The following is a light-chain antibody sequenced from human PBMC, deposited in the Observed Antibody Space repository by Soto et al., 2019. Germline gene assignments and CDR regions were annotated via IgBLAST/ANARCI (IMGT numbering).Light chain of an antibody. V-gene: IGKV3-15*01. CDR1: QSISSY. J-gene: IGKJ1*01. CDR3: HQVNDWPRGT. CDR2: GAS. Sequence: EIVMTQSPANLSVSPGERATLSCRASQSISSYLAWYQQKPGQAPRLLIYGASTRATDIPARFSGGGSGTEFTLTINSLQSEDVAVYYCHQVNDWPRGTFGQGTKVEVK.